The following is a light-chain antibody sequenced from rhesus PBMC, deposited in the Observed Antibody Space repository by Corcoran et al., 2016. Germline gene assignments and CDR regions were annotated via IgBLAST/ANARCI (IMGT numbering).Light chain of an antibody. J-gene: IGKJ3*01. CDR3: LQYSSSPFT. V-gene: IGKV1-22*01. CDR2: KAS. CDR1: QSISSW. Sequence: DIQMTQSPSSLSASVGDTVTITCRASQSISSWLDWYQQKPGKAPKLLIYKASSLQSGVPARFSGSGAWTDLTLTISSLQPEDCATYYCLQYSSSPFTFGPGTKLDIK.